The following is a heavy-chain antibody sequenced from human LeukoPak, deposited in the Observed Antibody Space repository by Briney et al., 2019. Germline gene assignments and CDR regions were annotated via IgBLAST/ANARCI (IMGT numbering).Heavy chain of an antibody. CDR2: ISAYNGNT. CDR1: GCTFNRYG. D-gene: IGHD4-17*01. J-gene: IGHJ4*02. CDR3: AREGAYGDFEY. V-gene: IGHV1-18*01. Sequence: GASVKVSCKASGCTFNRYGISWVRQAPGQGLEWMGWISAYNGNTNYAQKVQGRVTMTTNTSTSTAYMELRSLRSDDTAVYYCAREGAYGDFEYWGQGTLVTVSS.